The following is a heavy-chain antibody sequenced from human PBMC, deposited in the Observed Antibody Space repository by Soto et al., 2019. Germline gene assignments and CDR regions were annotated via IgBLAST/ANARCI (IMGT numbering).Heavy chain of an antibody. Sequence: EVQLVESGGVVVQPGGSLRLSCAASGFTLDDYSMHWVRQAPGKGLEWVSLISWDGRSTYYADSVEGRFTISRDNSKNSLYLQMNSLTTEDTAFYYCGKDGAVSDYTYLDYWGQGALVTVSS. D-gene: IGHD4-17*01. CDR3: GKDGAVSDYTYLDY. J-gene: IGHJ4*02. V-gene: IGHV3-43*01. CDR1: GFTLDDYS. CDR2: ISWDGRST.